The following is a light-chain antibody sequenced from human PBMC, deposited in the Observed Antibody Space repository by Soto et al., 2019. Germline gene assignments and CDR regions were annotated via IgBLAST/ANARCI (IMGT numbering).Light chain of an antibody. CDR3: QQYYSTPLT. Sequence: DIVMTQSADSLAVSLGERATINCKSSQSVLYSSNNKNYLAWYQQKPGQPPKLLIYWASTRESGVPDRFSGSGSATDFTPTISSLQAEDVAVYYCQQYYSTPLTFGPGTKVDIK. V-gene: IGKV4-1*01. CDR1: QSVLYSSNNKNY. CDR2: WAS. J-gene: IGKJ3*01.